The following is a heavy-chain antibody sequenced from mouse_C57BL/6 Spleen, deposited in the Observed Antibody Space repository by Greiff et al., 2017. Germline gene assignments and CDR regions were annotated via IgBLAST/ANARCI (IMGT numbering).Heavy chain of an antibody. D-gene: IGHD2-3*01. CDR1: GYTFTSYW. Sequence: VQLQQPGAELVRPGTSVKLSCKASGYTFTSYWMHWVKQRPGQGLEWIGVIDPSDSYTNYNQKFKGKATLTVDTSSSTAYMQLSSLTSDDSAVYYCARYEGTGMDYWGQGTSVTVSS. V-gene: IGHV1-59*01. CDR2: IDPSDSYT. CDR3: ARYEGTGMDY. J-gene: IGHJ4*01.